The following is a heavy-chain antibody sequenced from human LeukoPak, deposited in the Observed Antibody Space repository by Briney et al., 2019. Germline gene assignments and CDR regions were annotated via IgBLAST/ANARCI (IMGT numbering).Heavy chain of an antibody. CDR2: IYYSGST. V-gene: IGHV4-59*01. CDR3: ARGGWSLDY. Sequence: SETLSLTCTVSGGSISSYYWSRIRQPPGKGLEWIGYIYYSGSTNYNPSLKSRVTISVDTSKNQFSLKLSSVTAADTAVYYCARGGWSLDYWGQGTLVTVSS. CDR1: GGSISSYY. J-gene: IGHJ4*02. D-gene: IGHD6-19*01.